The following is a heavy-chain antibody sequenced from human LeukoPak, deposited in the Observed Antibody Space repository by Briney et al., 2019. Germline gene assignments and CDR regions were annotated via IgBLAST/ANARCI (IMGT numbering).Heavy chain of an antibody. CDR3: AKSSVSSWNTVDY. Sequence: QPGGSLRLSCVAPGFTFSGHAMHWVRQAPGKGLEWVALTLYDGSNKKYADSVRGRFPISRDNSKNTLFLQMNSLRAEDTAVYYCAKSSVSSWNTVDYWGQGTLVTVSS. V-gene: IGHV3-30*18. CDR1: GFTFSGHA. CDR2: TLYDGSNK. D-gene: IGHD6-13*01. J-gene: IGHJ4*02.